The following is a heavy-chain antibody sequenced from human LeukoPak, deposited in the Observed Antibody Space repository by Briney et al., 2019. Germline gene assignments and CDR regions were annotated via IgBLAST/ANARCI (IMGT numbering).Heavy chain of an antibody. CDR1: GFTFSSYA. Sequence: GGSLRLSCAASGFTFSSYAMSWVRQAPGKGLEWVSAISGSGGSTYYADSVKGRFTISRDNSKNTLYLQMNSLRAEDTAVYHCANLKLGRITIFGVVSPPVHWGQGTLVTVSS. D-gene: IGHD3-3*01. V-gene: IGHV3-23*01. CDR2: ISGSGGST. J-gene: IGHJ4*02. CDR3: ANLKLGRITIFGVVSPPVH.